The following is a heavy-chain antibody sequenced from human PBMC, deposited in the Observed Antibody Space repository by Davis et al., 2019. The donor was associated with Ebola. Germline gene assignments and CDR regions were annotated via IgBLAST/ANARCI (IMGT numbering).Heavy chain of an antibody. CDR1: GFTFSSYG. V-gene: IGHV3-13*01. J-gene: IGHJ6*02. CDR3: AREPVATPYYFYGMDV. CDR2: IDTAGDT. Sequence: PGGSLRLSCAASGFTFSSYGMHWVRHGTGNVLHFFSSIDTAGDTYYPDFVKGRFTISRENAKNSLFLQMTSLRAEDTAVYYCAREPVATPYYFYGMDVWGQGTTVTVSS. D-gene: IGHD5-12*01.